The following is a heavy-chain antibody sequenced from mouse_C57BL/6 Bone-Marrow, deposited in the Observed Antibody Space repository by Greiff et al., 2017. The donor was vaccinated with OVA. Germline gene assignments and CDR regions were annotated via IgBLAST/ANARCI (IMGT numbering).Heavy chain of an antibody. V-gene: IGHV14-4*01. Sequence: DVKLQESGAELVRPGASVKLSCTASGFNIKDDYMHWVKQRPEQGLEWIGWIDPEDGDTEYAPKFQGKATLTADTSSNTAYLQLSSLTSEDTAVYYCTPLCYGSSSYAFDYWGQGTSVTVSS. CDR2: IDPEDGDT. CDR1: GFNIKDDY. D-gene: IGHD1-1*01. J-gene: IGHJ4*01. CDR3: TPLCYGSSSYAFDY.